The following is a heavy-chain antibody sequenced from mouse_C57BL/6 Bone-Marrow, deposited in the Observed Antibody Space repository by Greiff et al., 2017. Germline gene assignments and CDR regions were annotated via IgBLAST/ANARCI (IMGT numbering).Heavy chain of an antibody. J-gene: IGHJ4*01. CDR2: FHPYNDDT. V-gene: IGHV1-47*01. D-gene: IGHD2-3*01. CDR1: GYTFTTYP. CDR3: ARMDGYYCYAMDY. Sequence: VQLVESGAELVKPGASVKMSCKASGYTFTTYPIEWMKQNHGKSLEWIGNFHPYNDDTKYNEKFKGKATLTVEKSSSTVYLELSRLTSDDSAVYYCARMDGYYCYAMDYWGQGTSVTVSS.